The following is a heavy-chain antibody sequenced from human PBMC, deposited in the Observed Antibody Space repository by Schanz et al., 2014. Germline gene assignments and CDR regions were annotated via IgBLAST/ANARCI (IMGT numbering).Heavy chain of an antibody. CDR2: IYTSGST. CDR1: GGSISSGTYY. CDR3: AREPLSGYNWFDP. V-gene: IGHV4-61*02. Sequence: QVQLQESGPGLVKPSQTLSLTCIVSGGSISSGTYYWSWLRQPAGKGLEWIGRIYTSGSTNYNPSRKSRGTKKLDTSKNQFSRKRSAVTAADTAVYYCAREPLSGYNWFDPWGQGSLVTVSS. D-gene: IGHD6-25*01. J-gene: IGHJ5*02.